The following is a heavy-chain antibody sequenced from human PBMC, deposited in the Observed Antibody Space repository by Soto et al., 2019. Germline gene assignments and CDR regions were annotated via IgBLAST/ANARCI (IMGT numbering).Heavy chain of an antibody. CDR1: GYSISSGNY. J-gene: IGHJ4*02. V-gene: IGHV4-38-2*02. D-gene: IGHD1-26*01. Sequence: PSETLSLTCLVSGYSISSGNYWGWIRQPAGKGLEWIGSIYQSGSTYYNPSLRSRATISVDTSKNQFSLKLSSVTAADTAVYYCARVLGAPLYFFDSWGQGTLVTVSS. CDR2: IYQSGST. CDR3: ARVLGAPLYFFDS.